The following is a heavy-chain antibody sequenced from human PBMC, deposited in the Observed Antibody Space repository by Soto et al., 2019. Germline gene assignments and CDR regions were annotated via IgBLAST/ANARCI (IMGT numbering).Heavy chain of an antibody. D-gene: IGHD4-17*01. CDR3: ARGSGNCDYELLDY. J-gene: IGHJ4*02. CDR1: GGTFSSYA. V-gene: IGHV1-69*01. Sequence: QVQLVQSGAEVKKPGSSVKVSCTASGGTFSSYAISWVRQAPGQGLEWMGGIIPIFGTANYAQKFQGRVTITADESTSTAYMELSSLRSEDTAVYYCARGSGNCDYELLDYWGQGTLVTVSS. CDR2: IIPIFGTA.